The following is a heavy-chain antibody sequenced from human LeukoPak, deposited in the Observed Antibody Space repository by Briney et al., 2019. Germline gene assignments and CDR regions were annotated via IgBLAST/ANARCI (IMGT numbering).Heavy chain of an antibody. Sequence: SSETLSLTCTVSGYSISSGYYWSWIRQPPGKGLEWIGYIYHSGSTYYNPSLKSRVTISVDRSKNQFSLKLSSVTAADTAVYYCAREYYDILTGYPQGFDYWGQGTLVTVSS. CDR2: IYHSGST. CDR1: GYSISSGYY. CDR3: AREYYDILTGYPQGFDY. V-gene: IGHV4-38-2*02. J-gene: IGHJ4*02. D-gene: IGHD3-9*01.